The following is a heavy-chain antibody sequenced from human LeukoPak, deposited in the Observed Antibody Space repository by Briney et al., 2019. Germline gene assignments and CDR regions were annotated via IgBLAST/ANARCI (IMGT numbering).Heavy chain of an antibody. D-gene: IGHD3-10*01. J-gene: IGHJ4*02. CDR3: AREPRGGQIDY. Sequence: ASVKVSCKASGYTFTSYYMHWVRQAPGQGLEWMGWINPNSGVTNYAQKFQGRVTMTRDTSISTAYMELSSLRSDDTAVYYCAREPRGGQIDYWGQGTLVTVSS. CDR2: INPNSGVT. V-gene: IGHV1-2*02. CDR1: GYTFTSYY.